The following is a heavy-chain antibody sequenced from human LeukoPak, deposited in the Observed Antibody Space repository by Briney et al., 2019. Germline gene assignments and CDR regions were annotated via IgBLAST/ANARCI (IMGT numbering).Heavy chain of an antibody. CDR2: IPHDRNEK. D-gene: IGHD4-17*01. CDR1: GFIFSNYG. CDR3: AKVAGGDGDYYYYGMDV. V-gene: IGHV3-30*02. J-gene: IGHJ6*02. Sequence: PGGSLRLSCAASGFIFSNYGMNWVRQAPGKGLEWVAFIPHDRNEKLHADSVKGRFTISRDNSKNTLYLQMNSLRAEDTAVYYCAKVAGGDGDYYYYGMDVWGQGTTVTVSS.